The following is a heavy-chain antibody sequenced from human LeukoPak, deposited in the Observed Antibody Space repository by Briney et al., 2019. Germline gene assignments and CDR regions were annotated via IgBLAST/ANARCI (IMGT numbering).Heavy chain of an antibody. CDR3: ARVTNWTSFDY. CDR1: GYTFITYA. CDR2: ISAYNGNT. J-gene: IGHJ4*02. Sequence: AASVKVSCKASGYTFITYAITWVRQAPGQGLEWMGWISAYNGNTEYAQTFQGRVTMTTDTSTSTAYMELRSLRSDDTAVYYCARVTNWTSFDYWGQGTLVTVSS. V-gene: IGHV1-18*01. D-gene: IGHD1-1*01.